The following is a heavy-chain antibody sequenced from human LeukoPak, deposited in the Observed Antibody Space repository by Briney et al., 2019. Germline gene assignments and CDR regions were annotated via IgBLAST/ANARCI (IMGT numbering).Heavy chain of an antibody. CDR2: IYSGGNT. CDR1: GFTVSINS. V-gene: IGHV3-53*01. D-gene: IGHD4-17*01. CDR3: ARRAGEYSHPYDY. Sequence: GGSLRLSCTVSGFTVSINSMSWVRQAPRKGLEWVSFIYSGGNTHYSDSVKGRFTISRDNSKNTLYLQMNSLRAEDTAVYYCARRAGEYSHPYDYWGQGTLVTVSS. J-gene: IGHJ4*02.